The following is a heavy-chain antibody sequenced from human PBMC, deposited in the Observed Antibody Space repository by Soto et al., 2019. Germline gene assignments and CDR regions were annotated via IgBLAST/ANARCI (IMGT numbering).Heavy chain of an antibody. CDR3: VGGRYCLPRRSFPDSFDS. D-gene: IGHD2-15*01. CDR2: IYKSATT. J-gene: IGHJ5*01. Sequence: SETLSLTCSVSGDSISNLEYFWAWIRQPPGQALEYIGYIYKSATTYYNPSFESRVAISVDTSKSQFSLNVTSVTAADTAVYFCVGGRYCLPRRSFPDSFDSRGQGGLVT. CDR1: GDSISNLEYF. V-gene: IGHV4-30-4*01.